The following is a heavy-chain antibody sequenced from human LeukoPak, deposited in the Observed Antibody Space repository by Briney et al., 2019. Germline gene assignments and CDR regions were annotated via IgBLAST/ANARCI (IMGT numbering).Heavy chain of an antibody. V-gene: IGHV5-51*01. D-gene: IGHD4-23*01. CDR3: ARHTVVSPMYYYYYMDV. J-gene: IGHJ6*03. CDR1: GYSFTSYW. CDR2: IYPGDSDT. Sequence: GESLKISCKGSGYSFTSYWIGWVRQLPGKGLEWMGIIYPGDSDTRYSPSFQGQVTISADKSISTAYLQWSSLKASDTAMYYCARHTVVSPMYYYYYMDVWGKRTTVTVSS.